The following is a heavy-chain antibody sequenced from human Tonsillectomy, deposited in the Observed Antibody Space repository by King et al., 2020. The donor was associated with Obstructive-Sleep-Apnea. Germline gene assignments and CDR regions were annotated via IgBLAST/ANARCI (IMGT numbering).Heavy chain of an antibody. CDR1: GFTFSSYS. CDR3: ARSPNTAALDY. V-gene: IGHV3-21*01. CDR2: ISSSSIYI. J-gene: IGHJ4*02. D-gene: IGHD5-18*01. Sequence: QLVQSGGGLVKPGGSLRLSCAASGFTFSSYSMNWVRQAPGKGLEWGSSISSSSIYIYYADSVKGRFTISRDNAKNSLYLQMNSLRAEDTAVYYCARSPNTAALDYWGQGTLVTVSS.